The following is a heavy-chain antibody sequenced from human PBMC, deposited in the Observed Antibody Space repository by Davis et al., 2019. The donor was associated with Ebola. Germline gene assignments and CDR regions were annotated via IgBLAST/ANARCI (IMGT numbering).Heavy chain of an antibody. CDR1: GDSVSGKNGA. Sequence: HSQTLSLTCAISGDSVSGKNGAWNWIRQSPSRGLEWLGRTFYTSKWHNDYAESVKSRITINPDTSKNQFSLQLNSVTPEDTAVYYCARDVAWHYWGQGTLVTVSS. CDR3: ARDVAWHY. J-gene: IGHJ4*02. D-gene: IGHD2-15*01. CDR2: TFYTSKWHN. V-gene: IGHV6-1*01.